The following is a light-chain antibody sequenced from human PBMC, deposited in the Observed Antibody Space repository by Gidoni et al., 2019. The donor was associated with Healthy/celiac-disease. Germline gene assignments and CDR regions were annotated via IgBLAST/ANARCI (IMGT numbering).Light chain of an antibody. CDR2: GAS. Sequence: EIVLTQSPAPLSVSPGERATLSCRASQSVSSNLAWYQPKPGQAPRRLIYGASTRATGIPARFRGSGSGTEFTLTISSLQSEDFAFYYCQQYNNLPPRFXXXTKVEIK. V-gene: IGKV3-15*01. J-gene: IGKJ1*01. CDR3: QQYNNLPPR. CDR1: QSVSSN.